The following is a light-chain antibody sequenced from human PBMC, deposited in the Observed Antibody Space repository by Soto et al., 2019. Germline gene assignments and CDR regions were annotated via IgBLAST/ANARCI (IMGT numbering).Light chain of an antibody. V-gene: IGKV3-11*01. CDR1: QRVDSY. J-gene: IGKJ4*01. CDR3: QHRSGWASLT. CDR2: DAS. Sequence: EFVLTQSPATLSLSPGERATLTCRASQRVDSYIAWYQQKPGQAPRLLIYDASDRATGIPARFSGSGSGTDFTLTISSLEPEASAVYYCQHRSGWASLTFGGGTKVDI.